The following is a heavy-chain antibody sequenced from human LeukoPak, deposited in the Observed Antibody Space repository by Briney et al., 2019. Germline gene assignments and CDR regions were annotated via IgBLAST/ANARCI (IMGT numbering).Heavy chain of an antibody. CDR1: GFTFSSYW. CDR2: IKQDGSEK. J-gene: IGHJ4*02. CDR3: ARELYSSSPNFDY. V-gene: IGHV3-7*01. Sequence: PGGSLRLSCAASGFTFSSYWMHWVRQAPGKGLEWVANIKQDGSEKYYVDSVKGRFTISRDNAKNSLYLQMNSLRAEDTAVYYCARELYSSSPNFDYWGQGTLVTVSS. D-gene: IGHD6-6*01.